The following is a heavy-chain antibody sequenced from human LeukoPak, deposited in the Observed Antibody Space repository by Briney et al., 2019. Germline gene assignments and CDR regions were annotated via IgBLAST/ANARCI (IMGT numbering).Heavy chain of an antibody. CDR1: GYSFTSYW. D-gene: IGHD3-22*01. Sequence: GESLKISCKGSGYSFTSYWIGWVRQMPGKGLEWMGIIYPGDSDTRYSPPFQGQVTISADKSISTAYLQWSSLKASDTAMYYCATGSYYDSSGYYYLNDYWGQGTLVTVSS. V-gene: IGHV5-51*01. CDR3: ATGSYYDSSGYYYLNDY. J-gene: IGHJ4*02. CDR2: IYPGDSDT.